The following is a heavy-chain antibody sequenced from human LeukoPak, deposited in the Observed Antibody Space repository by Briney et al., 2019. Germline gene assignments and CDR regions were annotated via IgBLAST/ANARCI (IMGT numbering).Heavy chain of an antibody. J-gene: IGHJ3*02. D-gene: IGHD3-10*01. CDR1: GGSISSYY. Sequence: SETLSLTCTVSGGSISSYYWSWIRQPPGKGLEWIGYIYYSGSTNYNPSLKSRVTISVDTSKNRFSLKLSSVTAADTAVYYCARAMKQFRDDAFDIWGQGTMVTVSS. V-gene: IGHV4-59*01. CDR2: IYYSGST. CDR3: ARAMKQFRDDAFDI.